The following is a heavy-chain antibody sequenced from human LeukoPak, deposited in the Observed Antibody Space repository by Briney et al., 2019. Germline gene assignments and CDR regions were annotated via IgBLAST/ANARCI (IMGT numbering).Heavy chain of an antibody. Sequence: SETLSVTCTCSDASLRGYYWVSLRPPARQGLEWMGRLFSGGSTNYNPSLESRIGMSLDASNNQFSLEVDFVSDADTAVYYCARGPRGLPEDWGQGTLVTVSS. CDR3: ARGPRGLPED. J-gene: IGHJ4*02. CDR1: DASLRGYY. CDR2: LFSGGST. D-gene: IGHD1-14*01. V-gene: IGHV4-4*07.